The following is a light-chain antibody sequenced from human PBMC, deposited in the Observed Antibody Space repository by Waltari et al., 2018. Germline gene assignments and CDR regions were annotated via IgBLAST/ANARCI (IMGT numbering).Light chain of an antibody. J-gene: IGLJ3*02. Sequence: QSVLTQPPSASGTPGQSVTISCSGGSTNIGTNYVYWYQQLPGGAPKLLISKTNHRPSGVPDRFSGSKSGTSASLAISGLRSEDEADYYCAAWDDSLYVALFGGGTKLTVL. CDR3: AAWDDSLYVAL. V-gene: IGLV1-47*01. CDR2: KTN. CDR1: STNIGTNY.